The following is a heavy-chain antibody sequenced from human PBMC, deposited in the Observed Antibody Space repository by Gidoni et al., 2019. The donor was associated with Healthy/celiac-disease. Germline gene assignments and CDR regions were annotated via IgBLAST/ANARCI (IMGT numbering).Heavy chain of an antibody. J-gene: IGHJ4*02. Sequence: EVQLVASGGGLVQPGRSLRLSCAASGFTFDDYAMHWVRQAPGKGLEWVSGISWNSGSIGYADSVKGRFTISRDNAKNSLYLQMNSLRAEDTALYYCAKDGKYSYGFFDYWGQGTLVTVSS. CDR1: GFTFDDYA. CDR2: ISWNSGSI. D-gene: IGHD5-18*01. CDR3: AKDGKYSYGFFDY. V-gene: IGHV3-9*01.